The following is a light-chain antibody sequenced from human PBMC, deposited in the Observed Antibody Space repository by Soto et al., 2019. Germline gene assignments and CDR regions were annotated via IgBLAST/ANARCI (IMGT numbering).Light chain of an antibody. CDR1: PGISRG. V-gene: IGKV1-12*01. CDR3: QQANSFPLT. J-gene: IGKJ5*01. CDR2: GAS. Sequence: DIQMTQSPSFVSASVGDRVTITCRASPGISRGLAWYQQRPGKAPELLIYGASSLQSGVPSRFSGSGSGTDFTLTISSLQPEDFATYYCQQANSFPLTFGQGTRLEIK.